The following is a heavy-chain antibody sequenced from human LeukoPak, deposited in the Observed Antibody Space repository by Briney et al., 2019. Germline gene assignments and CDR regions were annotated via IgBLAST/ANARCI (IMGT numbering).Heavy chain of an antibody. V-gene: IGHV4-39*01. D-gene: IGHD5-24*01. J-gene: IGHJ4*02. CDR3: ARQSQRWLPDY. CDR1: GGSISSSSYY. CDR2: IYYSGST. Sequence: SETLSLTRTVSGGSISSSSYYWGWIRQPPGKGLEWIGSIYYSGSTYYNPSLKSRVTISVDTSKNQFSLKLSSVTAADTAVYYCARQSQRWLPDYWGQGTLVTVSS.